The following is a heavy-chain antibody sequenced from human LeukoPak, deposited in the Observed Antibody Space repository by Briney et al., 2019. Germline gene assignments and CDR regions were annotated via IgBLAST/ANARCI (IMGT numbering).Heavy chain of an antibody. CDR3: ARERWLPRTRFDY. CDR2: IKQDGSEK. D-gene: IGHD5-24*01. V-gene: IGHV3-7*01. Sequence: PGGSLRLACAASGFTFSSYWMSWVRQAPGKGLEWVANIKQDGSEKYYVDSVKGRFTISRDNAKNSLYLQMNSLRAEDTAVYYCARERWLPRTRFDYWGQGTLVTVSS. J-gene: IGHJ4*02. CDR1: GFTFSSYW.